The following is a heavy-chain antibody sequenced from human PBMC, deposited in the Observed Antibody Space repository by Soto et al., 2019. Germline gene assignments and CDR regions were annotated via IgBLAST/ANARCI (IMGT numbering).Heavy chain of an antibody. CDR2: IYYSGST. D-gene: IGHD5-12*01. CDR3: ARGGYTLNAFDY. Sequence: QVQLQESGPGLVKPSETLSLTCTVSGGSVSSGSYYWSWIRQPPGKGLEWIGYIYYSGSTNYNPSLKSRVTISVGTSKNQSSLKLSSVTAADTAVYYWARGGYTLNAFDYWCQGTLVTVSS. V-gene: IGHV4-61*01. CDR1: GGSVSSGSYY. J-gene: IGHJ4*02.